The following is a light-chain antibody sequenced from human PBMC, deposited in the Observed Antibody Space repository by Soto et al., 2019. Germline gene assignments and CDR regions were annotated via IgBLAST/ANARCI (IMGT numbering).Light chain of an antibody. J-gene: IGKJ5*01. CDR3: QQRSNWPPEIT. CDR2: GAS. V-gene: IGKV3-11*01. Sequence: ETVLTQSPGTLSLSPGERATLSCRASQSVSSYLAWYQQKPGQAPRLLIYGASSRATGIPDRFSGSGSGTDFTLTISRLEPEDFAVYYCQQRSNWPPEITFGQGTRLE. CDR1: QSVSSY.